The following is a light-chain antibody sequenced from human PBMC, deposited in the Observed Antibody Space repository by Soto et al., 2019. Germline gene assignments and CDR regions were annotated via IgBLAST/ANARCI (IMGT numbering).Light chain of an antibody. V-gene: IGKV3-20*01. CDR3: QQYGNSPHT. CDR2: GAS. J-gene: IGKJ4*01. CDR1: QSLSSTY. Sequence: EIVLTQSPGTLSLSPGERATLSCRASQSLSSTYLAWYQQKPGQAPRLLIYGASSRATGIPDRLIGSGSATDFPLTISRLEPEDFAVYQCQQYGNSPHTFGGGTKVEI.